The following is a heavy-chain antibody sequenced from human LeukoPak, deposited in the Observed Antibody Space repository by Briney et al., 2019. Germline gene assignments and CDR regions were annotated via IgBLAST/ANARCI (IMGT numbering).Heavy chain of an antibody. CDR1: GYTFTSYG. D-gene: IGHD6-13*01. Sequence: ASVKVSCKASGYTFTSYGISWVRQAPGQGLEWMGWISAYNGNTNYAQKLQGRVTMTTDTSTSTAYMELSSLRSEDTAVYYCAHSSSWYSSRGAFDIWGQGTMVTVSS. V-gene: IGHV1-18*01. CDR3: AHSSSWYSSRGAFDI. CDR2: ISAYNGNT. J-gene: IGHJ3*02.